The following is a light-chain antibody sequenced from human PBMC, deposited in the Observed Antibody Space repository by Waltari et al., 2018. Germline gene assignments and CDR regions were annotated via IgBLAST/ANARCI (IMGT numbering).Light chain of an antibody. Sequence: DIQLTQSPSSLSASVGDRVTITCRASQAIRDDLSWHQQKPGKAHKRLIYAASSLQSGVPSRFSGSGSGTEFTLTITSLQPEDFATYYCLQHNDYPVTFGQGTRLEFK. CDR3: LQHNDYPVT. CDR1: QAIRDD. J-gene: IGKJ5*01. V-gene: IGKV1-17*01. CDR2: AAS.